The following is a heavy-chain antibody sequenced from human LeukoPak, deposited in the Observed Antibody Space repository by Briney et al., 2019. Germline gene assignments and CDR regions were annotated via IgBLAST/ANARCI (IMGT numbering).Heavy chain of an antibody. Sequence: GESLKISCKGSGYSFTSYWIGWVRQMPGKGLEWMGIIYPGHSATRYSPSFQGQVTISADKSISTAYLQWSSLKASDTAMYYCARGQQLTYNWFDPWGQGTLVTVSS. D-gene: IGHD6-13*01. CDR3: ARGQQLTYNWFDP. V-gene: IGHV5-51*01. CDR2: IYPGHSAT. CDR1: GYSFTSYW. J-gene: IGHJ5*02.